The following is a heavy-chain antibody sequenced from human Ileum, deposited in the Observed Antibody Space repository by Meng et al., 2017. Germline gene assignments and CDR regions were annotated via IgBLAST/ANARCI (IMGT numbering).Heavy chain of an antibody. J-gene: IGHJ4*02. V-gene: IGHV4-4*02. CDR3: AREWSGSYRHFDY. CDR1: GGSISTSDW. D-gene: IGHD1-26*01. Sequence: QVQLQEAGPCLLKPSGTLSLTCAVSGGSISTSDWWSWVRQPPGKGLEWIGEIHHSGSTNYNPSLKSRVTISVDKSKNQFSLKLNSVTAADTAVYYCAREWSGSYRHFDYWGQGTLVTVSS. CDR2: IHHSGST.